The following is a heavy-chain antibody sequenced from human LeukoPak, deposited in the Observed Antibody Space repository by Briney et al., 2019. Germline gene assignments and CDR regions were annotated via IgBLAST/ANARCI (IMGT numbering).Heavy chain of an antibody. D-gene: IGHD6-19*01. V-gene: IGHV3-7*03. Sequence: EGSLRLSCAASGFSFSSYWMSWVRQPPGKGLEWVANIKEDGSEKNYVDSVKGRFTISRDNAKSSVYLQMNSLRAEDTAMYYCAKDTWLVAVGIQVFDYWGQGILVTVSS. CDR1: GFSFSSYW. CDR3: AKDTWLVAVGIQVFDY. CDR2: IKEDGSEK. J-gene: IGHJ4*02.